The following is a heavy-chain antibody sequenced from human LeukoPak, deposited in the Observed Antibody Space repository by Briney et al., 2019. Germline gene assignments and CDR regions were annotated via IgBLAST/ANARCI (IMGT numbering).Heavy chain of an antibody. V-gene: IGHV4-39*01. J-gene: IGHJ4*02. D-gene: IGHD3-22*01. CDR1: GGSISSSSYY. CDR3: ARLDSSGYTFDY. CDR2: IYYSGST. Sequence: SETLSLTCTVSGGSISSSSYYWGWIRQPPGKGLEWIGSIYYSGSTYYNPSLKSRVTISVNTSKNQFSLKLSSATAADTAVYYCARLDSSGYTFDYWGQGTLVTVSS.